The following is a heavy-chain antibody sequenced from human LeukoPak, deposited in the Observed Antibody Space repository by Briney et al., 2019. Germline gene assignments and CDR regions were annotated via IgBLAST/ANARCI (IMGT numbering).Heavy chain of an antibody. D-gene: IGHD6-6*01. V-gene: IGHV3-23*01. Sequence: RGSLRLSCAASGFTFSSYAMSWVRRAPGKGLEWVSAISGSGGSTYYADSVKGRFTISRDNSKNTLYLQMNSLRAEDTAVYYCAKAPAARPYFDYWGQGTLVTVSS. CDR2: ISGSGGST. CDR1: GFTFSSYA. CDR3: AKAPAARPYFDY. J-gene: IGHJ4*02.